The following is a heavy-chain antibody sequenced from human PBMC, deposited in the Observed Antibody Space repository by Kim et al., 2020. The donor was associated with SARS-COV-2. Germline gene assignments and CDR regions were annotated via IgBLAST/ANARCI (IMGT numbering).Heavy chain of an antibody. Sequence: GGSLRLSCAASGFTFSDFYMNWVRQAPGKGLMWVSRISDGGGRTNYADSVKGRFTVSRDNSKNTLYLEITSLRAEDTALYYCVKRGYTSTASFDYWGQGTLVTVSS. CDR2: ISDGGGRT. V-gene: IGHV3-74*01. J-gene: IGHJ4*02. D-gene: IGHD5-12*01. CDR3: VKRGYTSTASFDY. CDR1: GFTFSDFY.